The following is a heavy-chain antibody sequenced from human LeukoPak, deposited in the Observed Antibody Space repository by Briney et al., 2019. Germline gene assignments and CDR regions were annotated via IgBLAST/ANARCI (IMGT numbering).Heavy chain of an antibody. D-gene: IGHD6-13*01. CDR2: IYTSGGT. J-gene: IGHJ5*02. CDR3: ARDLPRSIAAAGTGWFDP. Sequence: SETLSLTCTVSGGSISSYYWSWIRQPPGKGLEWIGRIYTSGGTNYNPSLKSRVTMSVDTSKNQFSLKLSSVTAADTAVYYCARDLPRSIAAAGTGWFDPWGQGTLVTVSS. CDR1: GGSISSYY. V-gene: IGHV4-4*07.